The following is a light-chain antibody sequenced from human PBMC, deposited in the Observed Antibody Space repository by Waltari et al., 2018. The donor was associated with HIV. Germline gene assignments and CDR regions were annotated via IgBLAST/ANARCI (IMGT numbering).Light chain of an antibody. Sequence: ETVMTQSAATLSVSPGESATLSCRASQSVSSNLAWYQQKPGQAPRLLIYGASTRATGIPARFSGSGSGTEFTLTISSLQSEDFAVYYCQQYYDWPPLTFGGGTKVEIK. V-gene: IGKV3-15*01. CDR3: QQYYDWPPLT. CDR2: GAS. CDR1: QSVSSN. J-gene: IGKJ4*01.